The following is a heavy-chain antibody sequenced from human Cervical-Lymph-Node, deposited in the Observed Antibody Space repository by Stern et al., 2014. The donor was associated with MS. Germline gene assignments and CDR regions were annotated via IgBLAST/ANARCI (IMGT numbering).Heavy chain of an antibody. CDR3: ARTYGGNPMRASWFDP. J-gene: IGHJ5*02. D-gene: IGHD4-23*01. CDR2: LFSNDEK. CDR1: GFSLSNARMG. V-gene: IGHV2-26*01. Sequence: QVTLKESGPVLVKPTETLTLTCTVSGFSLSNARMGVSWIRQPPGKALEWLGPLFSNDEKSYSTSLKSRLTISKDTSKSQVVLTMTNMDPVDTATYYCARTYGGNPMRASWFDPWGQGTLVTVSS.